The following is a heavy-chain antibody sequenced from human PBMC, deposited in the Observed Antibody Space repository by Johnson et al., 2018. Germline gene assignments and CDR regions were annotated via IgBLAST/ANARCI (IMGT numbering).Heavy chain of an antibody. J-gene: IGHJ6*02. CDR3: AREWFGEGMDV. Sequence: EVQLVESGGGLVQPGRSLRLSCAASGLTFDDYAMHWVRQAPGKGLEWVSGISWNSGRKDYADSVKGRFTISRDNAKNSLYLQMNSLRDEDTAVYYCAREWFGEGMDVWGQGTTVTVS. V-gene: IGHV3-9*01. D-gene: IGHD3-10*01. CDR1: GLTFDDYA. CDR2: ISWNSGRK.